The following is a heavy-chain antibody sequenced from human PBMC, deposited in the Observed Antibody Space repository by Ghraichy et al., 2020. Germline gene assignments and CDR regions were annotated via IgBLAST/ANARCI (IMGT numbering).Heavy chain of an antibody. CDR3: ARHVRNRARGSSWYKAVAGYFDY. D-gene: IGHD6-13*01. J-gene: IGHJ4*02. CDR2: INHSGST. Sequence: SETLSLTCAVYGGSFSGYYWSWIRQPPGKGLEWIGEINHSGSTNYNPSLKSRVTISVDTSKNQFSLKLSSVTAADTAVYYCARHVRNRARGSSWYKAVAGYFDYWGQGTLVTVSS. CDR1: GGSFSGYY. V-gene: IGHV4-34*01.